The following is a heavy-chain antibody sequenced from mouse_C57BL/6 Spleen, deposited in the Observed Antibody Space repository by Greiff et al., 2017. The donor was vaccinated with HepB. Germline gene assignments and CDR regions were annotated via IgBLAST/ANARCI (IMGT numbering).Heavy chain of an antibody. V-gene: IGHV5-4*01. J-gene: IGHJ3*01. CDR1: GFTFSSYA. Sequence: DVQLVESGGGLVKPGGSLKLSCAASGFTFSSYAMSWVRQTPEKGLEWVATISDGGSYTYYPDNVKGRFTISRDNAKNNLYLQMSHLKSEDTAMYYCAREGSTARTGAYWGQGTLVTVSA. D-gene: IGHD1-2*01. CDR3: AREGSTARTGAY. CDR2: ISDGGSYT.